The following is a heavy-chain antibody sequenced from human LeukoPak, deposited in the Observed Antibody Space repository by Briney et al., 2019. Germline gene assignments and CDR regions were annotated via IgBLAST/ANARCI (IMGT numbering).Heavy chain of an antibody. J-gene: IGHJ4*02. CDR2: ISGSDGST. Sequence: GGSLRLSCAASGFTFNTYAMSWVRQAPRKGLEWVSAISGSDGSTYYADSVKGRFTISRDNSKNTLFLQMNSLRAEDTALYYCAKEGGYSSSSVDYWGQGTLVTVSS. CDR3: AKEGGYSSSSVDY. V-gene: IGHV3-23*01. D-gene: IGHD6-6*01. CDR1: GFTFNTYA.